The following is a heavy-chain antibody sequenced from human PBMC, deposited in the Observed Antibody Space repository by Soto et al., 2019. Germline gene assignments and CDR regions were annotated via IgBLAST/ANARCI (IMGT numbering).Heavy chain of an antibody. CDR3: ARARGVPAAMISVDAFDI. CDR1: GYTFTGYY. V-gene: IGHV1-2*04. D-gene: IGHD2-2*01. J-gene: IGHJ3*02. CDR2: INPNSGGT. Sequence: ASVKVSCKASGYTFTGYYMHWVRQAPGQGLEWMGWINPNSGGTNYAQKFQGWVTMTRDTSISTAYMELSRLRSDDTAVYYCARARGVPAAMISVDAFDIWGQGTMVTVSS.